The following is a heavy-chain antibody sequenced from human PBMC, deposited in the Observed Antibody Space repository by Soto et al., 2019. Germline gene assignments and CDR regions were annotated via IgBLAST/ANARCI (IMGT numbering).Heavy chain of an antibody. CDR3: AKAYHTYYDFWSGYPDGRDYYYYGMDV. D-gene: IGHD3-3*01. CDR1: GFTFDDYT. Sequence: GGSLRLSCAASGFTFDDYTMHWVRQAPGKGLEWVSLISWDGGSTYYADSVKGRFTISRDNSKNSLYLQMNSLRTEDTALYYCAKAYHTYYDFWSGYPDGRDYYYYGMDVWGQGTTVTVSS. J-gene: IGHJ6*02. CDR2: ISWDGGST. V-gene: IGHV3-43*01.